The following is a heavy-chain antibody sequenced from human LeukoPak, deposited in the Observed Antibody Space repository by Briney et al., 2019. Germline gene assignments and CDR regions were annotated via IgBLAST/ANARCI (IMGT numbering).Heavy chain of an antibody. V-gene: IGHV1-18*04. CDR1: GSTFTSYG. Sequence: GASVKVSCTASGSTFTSYGISWVRQAPGQGLEWMGWISAYNGNTNCAQKHQGRVTMTTDTTTSTADKELSRLRSDDTVFYYWARADNNAWCDPWGQGTLVTVSS. CDR3: ARADNNAWCDP. J-gene: IGHJ5*02. D-gene: IGHD1-1*01. CDR2: ISAYNGNT.